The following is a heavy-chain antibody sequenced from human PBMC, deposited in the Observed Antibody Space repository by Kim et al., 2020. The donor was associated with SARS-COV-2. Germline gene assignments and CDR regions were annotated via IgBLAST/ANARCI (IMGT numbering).Heavy chain of an antibody. Sequence: SETLSLTCSVSGDSFNDYYWNWIRQTPGKGLEWIGYVFYTGTTKYNPSLKSRVTISVDSSKNQFSLRLNSVTAADTAVYYCARRRYLYYYMDVWGKGTT. V-gene: IGHV4-59*08. CDR3: ARRRYLYYYMDV. D-gene: IGHD3-9*01. CDR1: GDSFNDYY. CDR2: VFYTGTT. J-gene: IGHJ6*03.